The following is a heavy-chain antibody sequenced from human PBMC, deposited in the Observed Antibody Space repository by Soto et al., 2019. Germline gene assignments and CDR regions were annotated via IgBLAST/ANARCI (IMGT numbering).Heavy chain of an antibody. Sequence: ASVKVSCKASGYTFTSYGISWVRQAPGQGLELMGWISAYNGNTNYAQKLQGRVTMTTDTSTSTAYMELRSLRSDDTAVYYCARGGYDSDDYYYYYGMDVWGQGTTVTVSS. CDR2: ISAYNGNT. V-gene: IGHV1-18*01. CDR3: ARGGYDSDDYYYYYGMDV. CDR1: GYTFTSYG. J-gene: IGHJ6*02. D-gene: IGHD5-12*01.